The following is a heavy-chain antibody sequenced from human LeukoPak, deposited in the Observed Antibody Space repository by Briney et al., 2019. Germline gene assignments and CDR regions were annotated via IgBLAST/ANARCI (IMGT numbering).Heavy chain of an antibody. V-gene: IGHV3-23*01. D-gene: IGHD6-25*01. J-gene: IGHJ6*02. CDR2: ISGCGGRT. CDR3: AKGGSDYIIFYGMDV. Sequence: GESLRLSCAASGFTFSNNAMSWVRQAPGKGLEWISGISGCGGRTYYADSVKGRSTISRDNSKNTLSLQMNSLRAEDTAVYYCAKGGSDYIIFYGMDVWGQGTTVTVSS. CDR1: GFTFSNNA.